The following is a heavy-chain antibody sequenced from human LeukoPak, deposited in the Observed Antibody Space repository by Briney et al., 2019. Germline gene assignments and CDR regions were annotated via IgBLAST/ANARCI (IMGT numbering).Heavy chain of an antibody. Sequence: GGSLRLSCAASGFTFRTSGMSWVRQAPGKGLEWVSAISGSGVSTYYADSVKGRLTISRDNSKNTLYLQMNSLRAEDTALYYCAKGGLVHPLHIWGQGTMVTVSS. V-gene: IGHV3-23*01. J-gene: IGHJ3*02. CDR2: ISGSGVST. D-gene: IGHD3/OR15-3a*01. CDR1: GFTFRTSG. CDR3: AKGGLVHPLHI.